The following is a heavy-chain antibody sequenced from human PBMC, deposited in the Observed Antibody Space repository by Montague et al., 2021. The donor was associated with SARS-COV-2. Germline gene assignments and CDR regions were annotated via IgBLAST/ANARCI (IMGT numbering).Heavy chain of an antibody. CDR3: PRGAGHDYGDSHYFDY. CDR1: GDSIGSKGYY. CDR2: IYSGGTVSYSRTT. D-gene: IGHD4-17*01. Sequence: SETLSLTCSVSGDSIGSKGYYWDWIRPSPGKGLVWIGNIYSGGTVSYSRTTHYNTSLKSRDTKSVDTSKNQSSPKLTSVTASDTAVSYCPRGAGHDYGDSHYFDYWGRGALVTVSS. J-gene: IGHJ4*02. V-gene: IGHV4-39*01.